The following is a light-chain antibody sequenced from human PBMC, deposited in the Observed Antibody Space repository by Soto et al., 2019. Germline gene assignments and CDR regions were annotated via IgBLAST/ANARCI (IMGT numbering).Light chain of an antibody. J-gene: IGKJ1*01. CDR2: EAS. V-gene: IGKV1-9*01. CDR1: HDISTF. Sequence: DNQMTQSPSTLSASVGDRVTITCRASHDISTFLAWYQQKPGKAPKLLIYEASTLQSGVPSRFSGSGSGTEFTLTISSLQSEDFAVYYCHQYNGWPRTFGQGTKVDI. CDR3: HQYNGWPRT.